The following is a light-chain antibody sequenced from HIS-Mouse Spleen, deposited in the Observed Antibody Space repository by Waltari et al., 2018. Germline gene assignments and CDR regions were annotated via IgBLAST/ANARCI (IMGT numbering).Light chain of an antibody. Sequence: DIQLTQSPSFLSASFEARSTITCRASQAISNYLDWYQQKPGKAPKLLIYAASTLQSGVPSRFSGSGSGTEFTLTISSLQPEDFATYYCQQLNSYPPTFGQGTKVEIK. J-gene: IGKJ1*01. CDR3: QQLNSYPPT. CDR2: AAS. CDR1: QAISNY. V-gene: IGKV1-9*01.